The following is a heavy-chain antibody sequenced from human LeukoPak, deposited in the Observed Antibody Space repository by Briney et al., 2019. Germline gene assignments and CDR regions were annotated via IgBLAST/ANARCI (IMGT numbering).Heavy chain of an antibody. D-gene: IGHD3-16*01. J-gene: IGHJ4*02. CDR1: GGSINSYY. CDR3: ARLRDYGSSDY. V-gene: IGHV4-59*01. CDR2: IFYSGST. Sequence: SETLSLTCTVSGGSINSYYWSWIRQPPGKGLEWIGYIFYSGSTNYNPSLESRVTISVDTSENQFSLKLSSVTAADTAVYYCARLRDYGSSDYWGQGTLVTVSS.